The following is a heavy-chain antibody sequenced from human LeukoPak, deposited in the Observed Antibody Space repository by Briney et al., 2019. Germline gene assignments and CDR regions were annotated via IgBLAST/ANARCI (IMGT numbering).Heavy chain of an antibody. CDR1: GFTFDDYG. V-gene: IGHV3-20*04. CDR2: INWNGGST. D-gene: IGHD6-13*01. J-gene: IGHJ3*02. Sequence: GGSLRLSRAASGFTFDDYGMSWVRQAPGKGLEWVSGINWNGGSTGYADSVKGRFTISRDNAKNSLYLQMNSLRAEDTALYYCARVAYSSSWPHDAFDIWGQGTMVTVSS. CDR3: ARVAYSSSWPHDAFDI.